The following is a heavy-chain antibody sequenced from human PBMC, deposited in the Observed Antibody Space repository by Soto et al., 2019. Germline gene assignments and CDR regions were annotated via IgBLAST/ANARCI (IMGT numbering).Heavy chain of an antibody. D-gene: IGHD3-16*01. J-gene: IGHJ4*02. CDR3: VRVGRLGGY. CDR2: IKEDGSGK. V-gene: IGHV3-7*03. Sequence: GGSLRLSCAASGFTFSSYWMSWVRQAPGKGLGWVANIKEDGSGKYYVDSVKGRFSISRDNARNSLYLQMNSLRVEDTAVYYCVRVGRLGGYWGQGALVTVSS. CDR1: GFTFSSYW.